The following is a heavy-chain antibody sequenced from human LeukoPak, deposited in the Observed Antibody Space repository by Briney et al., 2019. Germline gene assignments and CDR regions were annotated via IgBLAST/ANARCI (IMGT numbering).Heavy chain of an antibody. Sequence: GGSLRLSCAASGFTFSSYGMHWVRQAPGKGLEWVAVISYDGSNKYYADSVKGRFTISRDNAKNSLYLQMNSLRAEDTALYYCARLGLRFLTYYYYYMDVWGKGTTVTVSS. CDR3: ARLGLRFLTYYYYYMDV. J-gene: IGHJ6*03. V-gene: IGHV3-30*03. CDR1: GFTFSSYG. CDR2: ISYDGSNK. D-gene: IGHD3-3*01.